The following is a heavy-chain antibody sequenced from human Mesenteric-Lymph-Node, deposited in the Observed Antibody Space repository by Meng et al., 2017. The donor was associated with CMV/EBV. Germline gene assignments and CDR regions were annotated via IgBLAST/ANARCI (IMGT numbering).Heavy chain of an antibody. CDR2: INHSGST. D-gene: IGHD3-9*01. J-gene: IGHJ4*02. CDR1: GGSFSGYY. CDR3: ARGSSYDILTGYFDY. V-gene: IGHV4-34*01. Sequence: VQLHQWGAGLLKPSETLSCTWAVYGGSFSGYYWNWIRQSPEKGLEWIGEINHSGSTTYNPSFTSRIIISVDTSTNQISLNMSSVTAADTAVYYCARGSSYDILTGYFDYWGQGALVTTSS.